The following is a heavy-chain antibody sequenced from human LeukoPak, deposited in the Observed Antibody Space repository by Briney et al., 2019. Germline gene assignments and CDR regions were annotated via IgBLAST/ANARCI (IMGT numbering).Heavy chain of an antibody. J-gene: IGHJ6*03. Sequence: ASETLSLTCTVSGGSISSYYWSWIRQPPGKGLEWIGYICYSGSTNYNPSLKSRVTISVDTSKNQFSLKLSSVTAADTAVYYCARVLRFLEWPYYYYYMDVWGKGTTVTVSS. CDR2: ICYSGST. V-gene: IGHV4-59*01. D-gene: IGHD3-3*01. CDR1: GGSISSYY. CDR3: ARVLRFLEWPYYYYYMDV.